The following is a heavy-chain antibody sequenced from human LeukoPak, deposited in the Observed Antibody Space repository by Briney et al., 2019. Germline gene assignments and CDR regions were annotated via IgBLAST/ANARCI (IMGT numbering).Heavy chain of an antibody. J-gene: IGHJ4*02. D-gene: IGHD1-14*01. V-gene: IGHV4-59*01. CDR1: GGSIRHSY. Sequence: PSETLSLPCTVCGGSIRHSYWMFLRQPPGRGLEWIGYISYVGATNYSPSLKSRVSLSLDTSKKQFSLKLHSVTAADTAVYYCVGWVVEEPMAYYYHYWGQGTLVTVSS. CDR2: ISYVGAT. CDR3: VGWVVEEPMAYYYHY.